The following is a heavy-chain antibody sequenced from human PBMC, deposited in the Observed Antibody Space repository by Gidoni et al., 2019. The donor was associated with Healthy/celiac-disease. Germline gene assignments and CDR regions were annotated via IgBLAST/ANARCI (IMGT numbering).Heavy chain of an antibody. CDR2: IYGGGST. D-gene: IGHD1-26*01. Sequence: EVQLVESGGGLIQPGGSLRVSCASSGFTVSSLYMGWVRQAPGKGLEWVLVIYGGGSTYYADSVKGRFTISRDNSKNTLYLQMNSLRAEDTAVYYCARSHNHVGHYYYYGMDVWGQGTTVTVSS. V-gene: IGHV3-53*01. J-gene: IGHJ6*02. CDR3: ARSHNHVGHYYYYGMDV. CDR1: GFTVSSLY.